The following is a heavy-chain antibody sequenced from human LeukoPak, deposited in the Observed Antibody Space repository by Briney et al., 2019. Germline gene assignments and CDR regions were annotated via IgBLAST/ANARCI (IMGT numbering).Heavy chain of an antibody. D-gene: IGHD6-19*01. CDR2: MNPNSGNT. CDR3: ARGLRIAVAGSGTLGY. Sequence: GAAVKVSCKASGYTFTSYDINWVRQATGRGLEWMGQMNPNSGNTGYAQKFQGRVTMTRNTSISTAYMELSSLRSEDTAVYYCARGLRIAVAGSGTLGYWGQGTLVTVSS. CDR1: GYTFTSYD. J-gene: IGHJ4*02. V-gene: IGHV1-8*01.